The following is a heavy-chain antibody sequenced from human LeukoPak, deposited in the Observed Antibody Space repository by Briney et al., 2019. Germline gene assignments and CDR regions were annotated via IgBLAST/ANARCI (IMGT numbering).Heavy chain of an antibody. CDR3: ARGSRQYYYDSSGYYYVDY. Sequence: TSETLSLTCTVSGGSISSYYWSWIRQPPGKGLEWIGYIYYSGSTNYNPSLKSRVTISVDASKNQFSLKLSSVTAADTAVYYCARGSRQYYYDSSGYYYVDYWGQGTLVTVSS. J-gene: IGHJ4*02. D-gene: IGHD3-22*01. V-gene: IGHV4-59*01. CDR1: GGSISSYY. CDR2: IYYSGST.